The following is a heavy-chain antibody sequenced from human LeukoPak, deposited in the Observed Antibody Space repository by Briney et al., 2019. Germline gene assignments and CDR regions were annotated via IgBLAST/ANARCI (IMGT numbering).Heavy chain of an antibody. D-gene: IGHD2-2*01. J-gene: IGHJ6*03. CDR2: INSDGSST. CDR1: GFTFSSYA. V-gene: IGHV3-74*01. Sequence: GGSLRLSCAASGFTFSSYAMHWVRQAPGKGLVWVSRINSDGSSTSYADSVKGRFTISRDNAKNTLYLQMNSLRAEDTAVYYCARRYCSSTSCYRYYYYMDVWGKGTRSPSP. CDR3: ARRYCSSTSCYRYYYYMDV.